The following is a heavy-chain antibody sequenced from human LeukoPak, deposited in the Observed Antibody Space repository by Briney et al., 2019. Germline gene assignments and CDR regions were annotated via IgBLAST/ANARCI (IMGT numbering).Heavy chain of an antibody. CDR2: INSDGSTT. CDR1: GFTFSSYW. Sequence: PGGSLRLSCAASGFTFSSYWMHWVRQVPGKGLVWVSRINSDGSTTNYADSVKGRITISRDNAKNSLYLQMSSLRAEDTAVYYCATDRGWRTSGYYLYYFEYWGQGTLVTFSS. D-gene: IGHD3-3*01. V-gene: IGHV3-74*01. J-gene: IGHJ4*02. CDR3: ATDRGWRTSGYYLYYFEY.